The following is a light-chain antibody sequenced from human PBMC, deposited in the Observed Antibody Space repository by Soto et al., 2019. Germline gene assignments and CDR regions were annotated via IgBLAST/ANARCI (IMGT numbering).Light chain of an antibody. V-gene: IGKV1-5*03. Sequence: DIQMTQSPSTLSASVGDRVTITCRASQSISSWLAWYQQKPGKAPKLLIHEASSSEIGVPPRFSGSGFGTEFTITITSLQPDDFATYYCQYYKESSTFGQGTRLEIK. CDR3: QYYKESST. CDR1: QSISSW. CDR2: EAS. J-gene: IGKJ1*01.